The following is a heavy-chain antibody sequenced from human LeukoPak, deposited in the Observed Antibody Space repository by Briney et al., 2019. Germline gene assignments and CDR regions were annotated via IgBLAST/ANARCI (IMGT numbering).Heavy chain of an antibody. CDR3: ARAIRGSKIASRYFLYYMDV. Sequence: SVKVSCKASGGTFTSYAISWVRQAPGQGLEWMGGIIPIFGTANYAQRFQGRVTITADKSTSTAYMELSSLRSEDTAVYFCARAIRGSKIASRYFLYYMDVWGKGTTLTVSS. V-gene: IGHV1-69*06. CDR2: IIPIFGTA. D-gene: IGHD1-26*01. J-gene: IGHJ6*03. CDR1: GGTFTSYA.